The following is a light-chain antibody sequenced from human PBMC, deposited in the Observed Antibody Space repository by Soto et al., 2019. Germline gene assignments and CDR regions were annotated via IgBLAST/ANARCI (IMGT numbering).Light chain of an antibody. V-gene: IGKV3-15*01. CDR3: QQLNSYPQT. CDR2: GAS. CDR1: QGINRN. Sequence: EIVMTQSPATLSVSPEESVTFSCRASQGINRNLAWYQQKPGQAPRLLFSGASTGATGIPARFSGSGSGTEFTLTISSLQPEDSATYFCQQLNSYPQTFGQGTRLEIK. J-gene: IGKJ5*01.